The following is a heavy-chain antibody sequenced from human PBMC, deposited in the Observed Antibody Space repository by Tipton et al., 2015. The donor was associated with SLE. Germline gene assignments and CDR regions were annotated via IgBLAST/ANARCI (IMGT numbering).Heavy chain of an antibody. Sequence: SLRLSCAASGFTFSSYGMHWVRQAPGKGLEWVAVIWYDGSNKYYADSVKGRFTISRDNSKNTLYLQMNSLRAEDTAMYYCAKDYYYDSSGYYYNFFDYWGQGTLVTVSS. CDR1: GFTFSSYG. V-gene: IGHV3-30*18. CDR3: AKDYYYDSSGYYYNFFDY. J-gene: IGHJ4*02. CDR2: IWYDGSNK. D-gene: IGHD3-22*01.